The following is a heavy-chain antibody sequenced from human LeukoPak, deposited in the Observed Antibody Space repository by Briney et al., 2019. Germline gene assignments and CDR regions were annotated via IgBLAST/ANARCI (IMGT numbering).Heavy chain of an antibody. V-gene: IGHV4-38-2*02. CDR1: GYSISSAYY. Sequence: SETLSLTCSVSGYSISSAYYWGWIRQPPGKGLEWIGTMYHSGSTNYNPSLKSRVTISVDTSKNQFSLKLSSVTAADTAVYFCARGFCGDNFDCWGQGTLVTVSS. D-gene: IGHD2-21*01. J-gene: IGHJ4*02. CDR3: ARGFCGDNFDC. CDR2: MYHSGST.